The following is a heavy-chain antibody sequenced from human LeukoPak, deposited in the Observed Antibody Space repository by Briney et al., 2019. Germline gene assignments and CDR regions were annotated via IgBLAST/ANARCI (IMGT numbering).Heavy chain of an antibody. Sequence: GGSLRLSCAASGFIFSNYAMHWVRQAPGKGLEWVAIISYDGGNRYYADSVKDRFTISRGNSKSTLYLQMNSLRAEDTAIYYCAGVDSSGWYWYSFDDWGQGTLVTVSS. CDR2: ISYDGGNR. D-gene: IGHD6-19*01. V-gene: IGHV3-30-3*01. CDR1: GFIFSNYA. CDR3: AGVDSSGWYWYSFDD. J-gene: IGHJ4*02.